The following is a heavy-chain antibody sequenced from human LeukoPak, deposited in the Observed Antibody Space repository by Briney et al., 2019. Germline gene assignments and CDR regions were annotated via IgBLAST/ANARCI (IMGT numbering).Heavy chain of an antibody. D-gene: IGHD6-19*01. Sequence: GESLKISCKGSGYSFTSYWIGWVRQMPGKGLEWMGIIYPGDSDTRYSPSFQGQVTISADKSISTAYLQWSSLKASDTAMYYCARLRGSGWYQAYFDYWGQGTLVTVSS. V-gene: IGHV5-51*01. J-gene: IGHJ4*02. CDR3: ARLRGSGWYQAYFDY. CDR2: IYPGDSDT. CDR1: GYSFTSYW.